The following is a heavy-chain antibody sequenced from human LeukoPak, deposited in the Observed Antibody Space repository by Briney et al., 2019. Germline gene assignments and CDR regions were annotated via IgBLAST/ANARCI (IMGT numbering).Heavy chain of an antibody. CDR2: IYPGDSDT. J-gene: IGHJ3*01. CDR3: ARRPHPRYCSGGSCLAWFDP. CDR1: GYSFTSYW. Sequence: GESLKISCKGSGYSFTSYWIGWVRQMPGKGLEWMGIIYPGDSDTRYSPSFQGQVTISADKSISTAYLQWSSLKASDTAMYYCARRPHPRYCSGGSCLAWFDPWGQGTMVTVSS. D-gene: IGHD2-15*01. V-gene: IGHV5-51*01.